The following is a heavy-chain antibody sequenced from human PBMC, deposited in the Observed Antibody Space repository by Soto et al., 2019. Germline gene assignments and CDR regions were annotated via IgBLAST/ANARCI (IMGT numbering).Heavy chain of an antibody. Sequence: EVQLVESGGGLVQPGRSLRLSCAASGFTFDDYAMHWVRQAPGKGLEWVSGISWNSGSIGYADSVKGRFTISRDNAKNSLYLQMNSLRAEDTALYYCAIAGGMDVWGQGTTVTVSS. V-gene: IGHV3-9*01. CDR3: AIAGGMDV. CDR2: ISWNSGSI. J-gene: IGHJ6*02. CDR1: GFTFDDYA. D-gene: IGHD3-10*01.